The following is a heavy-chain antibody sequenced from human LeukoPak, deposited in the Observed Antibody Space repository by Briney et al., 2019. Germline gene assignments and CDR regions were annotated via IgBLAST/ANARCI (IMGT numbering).Heavy chain of an antibody. J-gene: IGHJ4*02. CDR1: GYTFTCYT. CDR2: INTNTGNP. Sequence: ASVKVSCKASGYTFTCYTMNWVRQAPEQWLEWMGWINTNTGNPTYAQGFTGRFVFSLDTSVSTAYLQTSSLKAEDAAVYYCARASYLDYWGQGTLVTVSS. CDR3: ARASYLDY. V-gene: IGHV7-4-1*02.